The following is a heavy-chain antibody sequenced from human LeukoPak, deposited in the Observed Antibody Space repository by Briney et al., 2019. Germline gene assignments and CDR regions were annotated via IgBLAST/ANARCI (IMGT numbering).Heavy chain of an antibody. CDR3: ARMVVATTGFDY. V-gene: IGHV4-31*03. J-gene: IGHJ4*02. D-gene: IGHD5-12*01. CDR2: IYYSGST. CDR1: GGSISSGGYY. Sequence: PAETLSLTCTVSGGSISSGGYYWSWRRQHPGKGREWIGYIYYSGSTYYNPSLKSRVTISVDTSKNQFSLKLSSVTAADTAVYYCARMVVATTGFDYWGQGTLVTVSS.